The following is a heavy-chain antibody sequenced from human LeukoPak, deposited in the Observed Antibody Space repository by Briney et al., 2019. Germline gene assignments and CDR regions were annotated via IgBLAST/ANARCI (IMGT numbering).Heavy chain of an antibody. V-gene: IGHV3-7*01. CDR1: GLTFSSSW. D-gene: IGHD3-22*01. CDR2: INPDGNKK. Sequence: GGSLRLSCAVSGLTFSSSWMDWVRQAPGKGLEWVASINPDGNKKYSADSVKGRFTISRDNSKNTLYLQMNSLRAEDTAVYYCARSGIVVVRTYYFDYWGQGTLVTVSS. CDR3: ARSGIVVVRTYYFDY. J-gene: IGHJ4*02.